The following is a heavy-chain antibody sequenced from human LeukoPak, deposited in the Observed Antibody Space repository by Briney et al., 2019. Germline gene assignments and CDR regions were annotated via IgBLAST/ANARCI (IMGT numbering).Heavy chain of an antibody. Sequence: PSETLSLTCIVSGGSISSYYWSWIRQPAGKGLDWIGRIYSSGSTSYNPSLKSRVTISVDTSKNQFSLKLSSVTAADTAVYYCARALGATGDAFDIWGQGTMVTVSS. D-gene: IGHD1-26*01. CDR1: GGSISSYY. CDR3: ARALGATGDAFDI. CDR2: IYSSGST. V-gene: IGHV4-4*07. J-gene: IGHJ3*02.